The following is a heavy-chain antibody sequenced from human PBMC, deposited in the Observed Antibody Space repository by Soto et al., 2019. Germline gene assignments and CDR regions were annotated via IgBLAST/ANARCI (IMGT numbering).Heavy chain of an antibody. D-gene: IGHD3-22*01. CDR1: GGKISNHG. CDR3: AKVRIYSSGYYAPFDY. CDR2: ISGSGGST. J-gene: IGHJ4*02. Sequence: AASGGKISNHGRSRILQNQGKGLEWVSAISGSGGSTYYADSVKGRFTISRDNSKNTLYLQMNSLRAEDTAVYYCAKVRIYSSGYYAPFDYWGQGTLVTVSS. V-gene: IGHV3-23*01.